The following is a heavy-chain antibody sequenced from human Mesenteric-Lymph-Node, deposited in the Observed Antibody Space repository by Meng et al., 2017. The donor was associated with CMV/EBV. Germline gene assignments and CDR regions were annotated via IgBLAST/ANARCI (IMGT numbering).Heavy chain of an antibody. Sequence: SETLSLTCTVSGGSISNSRYYWGWIRQPPGKGLEWIANIYYSGTTYYNPSLKSRVTISVDKSKNQFSLKLSSVTAADTAVYYCASLTRKNYYYYGMDVWGQGTTVTVSS. V-gene: IGHV4-39*07. J-gene: IGHJ6*02. D-gene: IGHD4/OR15-4a*01. CDR2: IYYSGTT. CDR1: GGSISNSRYY. CDR3: ASLTRKNYYYYGMDV.